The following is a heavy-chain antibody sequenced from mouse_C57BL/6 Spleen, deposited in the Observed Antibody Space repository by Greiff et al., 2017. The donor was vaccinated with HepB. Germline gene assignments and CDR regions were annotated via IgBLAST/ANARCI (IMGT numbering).Heavy chain of an antibody. D-gene: IGHD4-1*01. CDR2: INYDGSST. V-gene: IGHV5-16*01. Sequence: EVKLVESEGGLVQPGRSMKLSCTASGFTFSDYYMAWVRQVPEKGLECVANINYDGSSTYYLDSLKSRFIISRDNAKNILYLQMSSLKSEDTATYYCARVTGPYYFDYWGQGTTLTVSS. CDR1: GFTFSDYY. J-gene: IGHJ2*01. CDR3: ARVTGPYYFDY.